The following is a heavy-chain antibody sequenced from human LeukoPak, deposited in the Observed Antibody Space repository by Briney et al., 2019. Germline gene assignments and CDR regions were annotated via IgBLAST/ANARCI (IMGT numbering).Heavy chain of an antibody. J-gene: IGHJ4*02. D-gene: IGHD3-16*01. V-gene: IGHV1-2*02. Sequence: GASVKVSCKASGYTFTGYYMHWVRQAPGQGLEWMGWINPGSGFTNYAQKFKGRVTMTRDTSISTAYLEVRSLTSDDTAVYYCAPTAEAYTSWWKVWGQGTLVTVSS. CDR3: APTAEAYTSWWKV. CDR1: GYTFTGYY. CDR2: INPGSGFT.